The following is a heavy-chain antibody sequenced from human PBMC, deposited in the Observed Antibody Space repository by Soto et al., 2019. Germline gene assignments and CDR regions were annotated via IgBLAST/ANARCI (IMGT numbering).Heavy chain of an antibody. V-gene: IGHV4-34*01. Sequence: SEPLSLTCAVYGGSSSGHCCSWLRQPPGKGLEWIGEINHSGSTNYNPSLRSRVTISVDTSKNQFSLKVFSVTAADTAVYYCAKSRDGYNPLDSWGQGSLVTVS. CDR3: AKSRDGYNPLDS. CDR2: INHSGST. J-gene: IGHJ4*02. CDR1: GGSSSGHC. D-gene: IGHD5-18*01.